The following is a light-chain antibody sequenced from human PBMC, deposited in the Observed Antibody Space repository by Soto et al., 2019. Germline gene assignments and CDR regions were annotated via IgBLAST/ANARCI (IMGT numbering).Light chain of an antibody. V-gene: IGKV3-20*01. CDR2: GAS. Sequence: EMVLTRSPGTLSLSRLERASRSVMVSQSVSNSYLAWYQQKPGQAPRLLIYGASSRATGIPDRFGGSGSGTDFTLTISRLEPEDFAVYFCQQYGGSPYTFGQGTKVDI. J-gene: IGKJ2*01. CDR1: QSVSNSY. CDR3: QQYGGSPYT.